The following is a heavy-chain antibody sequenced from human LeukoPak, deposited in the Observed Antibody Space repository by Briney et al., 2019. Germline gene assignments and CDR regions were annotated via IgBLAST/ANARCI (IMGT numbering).Heavy chain of an antibody. D-gene: IGHD6-19*01. CDR3: AKDRYSSGWYSDFDY. CDR2: ISDDGSNK. CDR1: GFTFSNYA. V-gene: IGHV3-30*18. J-gene: IGHJ4*02. Sequence: GGSLRLSCAASGFTFSNYAMHWVRQAPGKALEWMAVISDDGSNKYYGDSVKGRFTISRDNSKNTVYLQMNSLRAEDTAVYYCAKDRYSSGWYSDFDYWGQGTLVTVSS.